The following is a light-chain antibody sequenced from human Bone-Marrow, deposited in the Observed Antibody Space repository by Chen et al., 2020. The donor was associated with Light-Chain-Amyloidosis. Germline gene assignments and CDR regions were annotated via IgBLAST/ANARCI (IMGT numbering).Light chain of an antibody. V-gene: IGKV3-11*01. CDR3: QQRTNWPPLT. Sequence: ESVLTQSPRTLSLSPGERATLSCRASQSVSIFLAWYQQKPGQAPRLLIYDASNRASGIPARFNGSGSGTDFILTINSLEPEDFAMYYCQQRTNWPPLTFGGGTKVE. CDR2: DAS. J-gene: IGKJ4*01. CDR1: QSVSIF.